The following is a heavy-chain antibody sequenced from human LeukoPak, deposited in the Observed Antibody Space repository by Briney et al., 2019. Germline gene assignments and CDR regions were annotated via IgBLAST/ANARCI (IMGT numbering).Heavy chain of an antibody. D-gene: IGHD2-21*02. J-gene: IGHJ4*02. CDR2: ISSGGRYI. V-gene: IGHV3-21*01. CDR3: ARGPYCGGDCYQYYFDY. Sequence: GGSLRLSCAVSGFTFSSHSMNWVRQAPGKGLEWVSSISSGGRYINYADSVRGRFTISRDNAKNSLYLQMNSLRAEETAVYYCARGPYCGGDCYQYYFDYWGQGTLVIVSS. CDR1: GFTFSSHS.